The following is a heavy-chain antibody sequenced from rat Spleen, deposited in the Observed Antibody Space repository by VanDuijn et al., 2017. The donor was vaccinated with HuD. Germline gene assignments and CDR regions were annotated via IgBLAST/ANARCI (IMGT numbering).Heavy chain of an antibody. J-gene: IGHJ2*01. CDR3: ARRNSGIFDY. Sequence: EVQLVESDGGLVQPGRSLKLSCAASGFTFSDYYMAWVRQAPTKGLEWVATISYDSSSTYYRDSVKGRITISRDNAKRTLYLQMDSLRSEDTATYYCARRNSGIFDYWGQGVMVTVSS. V-gene: IGHV5-29*01. D-gene: IGHD4-4*01. CDR1: GFTFSDYY. CDR2: ISYDSSST.